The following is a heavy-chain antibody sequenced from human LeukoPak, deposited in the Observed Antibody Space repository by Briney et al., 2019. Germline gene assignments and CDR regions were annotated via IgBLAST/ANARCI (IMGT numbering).Heavy chain of an antibody. CDR1: GYTFTSYG. J-gene: IGHJ4*02. D-gene: IGHD3-22*01. V-gene: IGHV1-18*01. CDR3: ARSNYYDSSGYYHPFDY. CDR2: ISAYNGNT. Sequence: ASVKVSCKASGYTFTSYGISWVRQAPGQGLEWMGWISAYNGNTNYAQKLQGRVTMTTDTSTSTAYMELRSLRSDDTAVYYCARSNYYDSSGYYHPFDYWGQGTLVTVSS.